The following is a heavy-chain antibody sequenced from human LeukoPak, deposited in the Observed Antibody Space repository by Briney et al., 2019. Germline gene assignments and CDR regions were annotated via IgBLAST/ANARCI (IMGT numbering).Heavy chain of an antibody. D-gene: IGHD5-18*01. CDR1: GGSFSGYY. CDR2: INHSGST. Sequence: SETLSLTCAVYGGSFSGYYWSWIRQLPGKGLEWIGEINHSGSTNYNPSLKSRVTISVDTSKNQFSLKLSSVTAADTAVYYCARARPLRYSYGSYYFDYWGQGTLVTVSS. J-gene: IGHJ4*02. CDR3: ARARPLRYSYGSYYFDY. V-gene: IGHV4-34*01.